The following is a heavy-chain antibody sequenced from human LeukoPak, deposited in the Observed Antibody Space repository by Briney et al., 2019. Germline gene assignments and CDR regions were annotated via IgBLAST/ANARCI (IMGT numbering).Heavy chain of an antibody. V-gene: IGHV4-59*01. D-gene: IGHD1-26*01. CDR3: ARDKMGANWGEVWFDP. Sequence: SETLSLTCTVSGGSISSYYWSWIRQPPGKGLEWIGYIYYSGSTNYNPSLKSRVTISVDTSKNQLSLKLSSVTAADTAVYYCARDKMGANWGEVWFDPWGQGTLVTVSS. CDR2: IYYSGST. CDR1: GGSISSYY. J-gene: IGHJ5*02.